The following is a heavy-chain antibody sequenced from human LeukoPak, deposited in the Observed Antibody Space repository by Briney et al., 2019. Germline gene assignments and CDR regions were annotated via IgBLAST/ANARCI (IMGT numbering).Heavy chain of an antibody. CDR3: TTFGSGWLKYYFDY. CDR1: GFTFSNAW. Sequence: PGGSLRLSCAASGFTFSNAWMSWVRQAPGKGLEWVGRIKSKTDGGTTDYAAPVKGRFTISRDDSKNTLYLQMNSLKTEDTAVYYCTTFGSGWLKYYFDYWGQGTLVTVSS. V-gene: IGHV3-15*01. CDR2: IKSKTDGGTT. D-gene: IGHD6-19*01. J-gene: IGHJ4*02.